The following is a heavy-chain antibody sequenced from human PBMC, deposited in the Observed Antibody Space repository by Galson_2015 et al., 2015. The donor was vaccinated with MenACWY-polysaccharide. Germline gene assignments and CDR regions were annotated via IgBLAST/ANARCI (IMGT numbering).Heavy chain of an antibody. Sequence: SLRLSCAASGFKFSNYWMTWVRQAPGKGLEWVANIKKDGSEKPYVDSVMGRFTISRDNSKNSLYLQMHSLRTEDTAVYSCARGLYGTHVCCQGTTVPASS. V-gene: IGHV3-7*01. CDR3: ARGLYGTHV. CDR1: GFKFSNYW. CDR2: IKKDGSEK. J-gene: IGHJ6*02.